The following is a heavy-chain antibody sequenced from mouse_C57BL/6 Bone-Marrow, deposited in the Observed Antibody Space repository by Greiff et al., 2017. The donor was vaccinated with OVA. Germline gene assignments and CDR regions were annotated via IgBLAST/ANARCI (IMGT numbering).Heavy chain of an antibody. V-gene: IGHV1-82*01. Sequence: VQLHQSGPELVKPGASVKISCKASGYAFSSSWMNWVKQRPGKGLEWIGRIYPGDGDTNYNGKFKGKATLTADKSSSTAYMQLSSLTSEDSAVYFCARLDAMDYWAQGTSVTVSS. CDR3: ARLDAMDY. J-gene: IGHJ4*01. CDR2: IYPGDGDT. CDR1: GYAFSSSW.